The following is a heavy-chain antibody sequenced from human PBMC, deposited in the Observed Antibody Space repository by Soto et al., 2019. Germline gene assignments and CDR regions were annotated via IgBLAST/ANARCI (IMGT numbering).Heavy chain of an antibody. CDR3: VRDFEPSYGYGPFDY. J-gene: IGHJ4*02. Sequence: GSLRLSCAASGFTFSSYWMSWVRQAPGKGLEWVANIKQDGSENYYVDSVRGRFTISRDNAKNSLYLQMNSLRAEDTAVYYCVRDFEPSYGYGPFDYWGQGALVTVSS. CDR1: GFTFSSYW. D-gene: IGHD5-18*01. CDR2: IKQDGSEN. V-gene: IGHV3-7*03.